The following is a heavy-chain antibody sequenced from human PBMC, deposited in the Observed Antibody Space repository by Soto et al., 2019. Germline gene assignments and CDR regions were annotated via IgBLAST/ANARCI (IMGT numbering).Heavy chain of an antibody. D-gene: IGHD6-6*01. Sequence: PGGSLRLSCAASGFTFSSYAMSWARQAPVKGLEWVSAISGSGGSTYYADSVKGRFTISRDNSKNTLYLQMNSLRAEDTAVYYCAKSASSYSRSSVDYYYGMDPWGQGTLVTFSS. J-gene: IGHJ5*02. CDR3: AKSASSYSRSSVDYYYGMDP. CDR2: ISGSGGST. V-gene: IGHV3-23*01. CDR1: GFTFSSYA.